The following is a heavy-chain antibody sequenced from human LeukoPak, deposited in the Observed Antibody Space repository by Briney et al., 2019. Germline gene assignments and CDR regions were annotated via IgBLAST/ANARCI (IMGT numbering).Heavy chain of an antibody. Sequence: PSQTLSLTCSVSGASFSTNYWSWIQQPPGRGLEWIGYVFDSGSTNYNPSLKSRVTISVDTSTKQFSLRLSSVTAADTAVYYCARLYQQSKWKYYYYYMDVWGKGTAVTVSS. CDR1: GASFSTNY. CDR2: VFDSGST. V-gene: IGHV4-59*01. D-gene: IGHD1-1*01. CDR3: ARLYQQSKWKYYYYYMDV. J-gene: IGHJ6*03.